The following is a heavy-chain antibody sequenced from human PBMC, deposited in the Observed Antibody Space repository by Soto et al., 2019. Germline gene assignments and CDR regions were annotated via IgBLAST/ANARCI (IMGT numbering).Heavy chain of an antibody. J-gene: IGHJ5*02. CDR3: AKCGSASNWIWGTIPPPAYNWFDP. CDR1: GFTFSSYA. Sequence: PGGSLRLSCAASGFTFSSYAMSWVRQAPGKGLEWVSAISGSGGSTYYADSVKGRFTISRDNSKNTLYLQMNSLRAEDTAVYYCAKCGSASNWIWGTIPPPAYNWFDPWGQGTLVTVSS. V-gene: IGHV3-23*01. D-gene: IGHD3-10*01. CDR2: ISGSGGST.